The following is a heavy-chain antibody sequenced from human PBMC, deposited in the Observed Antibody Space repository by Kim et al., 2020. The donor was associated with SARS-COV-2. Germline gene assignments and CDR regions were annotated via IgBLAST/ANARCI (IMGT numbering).Heavy chain of an antibody. J-gene: IGHJ5*02. Sequence: SLKGRVTISVDTSKNQFSLKLSSVTAADTAVYYCARDIVVVPAAQGGFDPWGQGTLVTVSS. D-gene: IGHD2-2*01. V-gene: IGHV4-30-2*05. CDR3: ARDIVVVPAAQGGFDP.